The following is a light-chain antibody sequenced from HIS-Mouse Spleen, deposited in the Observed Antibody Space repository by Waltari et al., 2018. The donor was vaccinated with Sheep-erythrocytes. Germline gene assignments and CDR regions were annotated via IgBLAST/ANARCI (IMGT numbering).Light chain of an antibody. CDR1: RPNIATTT. CDR2: SNN. V-gene: IGLV1-44*01. CDR3: AAWDDSLNGVV. J-gene: IGLJ2*01. Sequence: QSVLTQPPSASGTPGQRVPISCSGSRPNIATTTVNWYQQLPGTAPKLLIYSNNQRPSGVPDRFSGSKSGTSASLAISGLQSEDEADYYCAAWDDSLNGVVFGGGTKLTVL.